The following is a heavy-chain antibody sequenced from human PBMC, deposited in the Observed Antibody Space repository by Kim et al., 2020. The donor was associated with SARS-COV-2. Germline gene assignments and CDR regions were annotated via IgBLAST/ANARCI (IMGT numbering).Heavy chain of an antibody. D-gene: IGHD3-10*01. Sequence: GGSLRLSCAASGFTFNTYGIHWVRQAPGKGLEWVAFIWFDGSKFFYADSVKGRFTISRDNSKNSVYLQMDSLRIEDTGVYYCAKDPHYYGSGAYSSFLYYYYMDVWGQGATVTVSS. J-gene: IGHJ6*03. V-gene: IGHV3-30*02. CDR2: IWFDGSKF. CDR3: AKDPHYYGSGAYSSFLYYYYMDV. CDR1: GFTFNTYG.